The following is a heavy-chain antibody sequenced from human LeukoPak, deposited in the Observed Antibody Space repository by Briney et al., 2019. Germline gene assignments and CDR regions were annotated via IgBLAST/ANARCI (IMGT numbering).Heavy chain of an antibody. CDR3: ARSRGAVAGWSFDI. V-gene: IGHV4-59*12. Sequence: SETLSLTCTVSRGSIRTYYWSWIRQSPGKGLEWIGYIYDSGTTKYNPSLKSRVTISVDTSKNQFSLKLTSVTAADTAVYYCARSRGAVAGWSFDIWGQGTAVTVSS. J-gene: IGHJ3*02. D-gene: IGHD6-19*01. CDR1: RGSIRTYY. CDR2: IYDSGTT.